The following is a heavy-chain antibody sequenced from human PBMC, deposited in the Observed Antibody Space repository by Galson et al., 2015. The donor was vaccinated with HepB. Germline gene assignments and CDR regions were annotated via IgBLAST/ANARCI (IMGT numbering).Heavy chain of an antibody. Sequence: QSGAEVKKPGESLKISCKGSGYSFTSYWIGWVRQMPGKGLEWMGIIYPGDSDSRYSPSFQGQVTISADKSISTAYLQWSSLKASDTAMYYCARPDTYGGNSGVFFDHWGQGTLVTVSS. CDR1: GYSFTSYW. CDR3: ARPDTYGGNSGVFFDH. D-gene: IGHD4-23*01. V-gene: IGHV5-51*01. J-gene: IGHJ4*02. CDR2: IYPGDSDS.